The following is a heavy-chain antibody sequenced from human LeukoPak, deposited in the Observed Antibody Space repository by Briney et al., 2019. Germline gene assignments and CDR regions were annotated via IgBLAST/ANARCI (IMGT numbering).Heavy chain of an antibody. D-gene: IGHD7-27*01. Sequence: GGSLRLSCAASGFTFSSYGMHWVSQAPGKGLEWVAFIPYDGSNKYYTDSVKGRFTISRDNSKNTLHLQMNSLRAEDTAVYFCAKDQNWGFAYWGQGTLVIVSS. CDR2: IPYDGSNK. J-gene: IGHJ4*02. V-gene: IGHV3-30*02. CDR1: GFTFSSYG. CDR3: AKDQNWGFAY.